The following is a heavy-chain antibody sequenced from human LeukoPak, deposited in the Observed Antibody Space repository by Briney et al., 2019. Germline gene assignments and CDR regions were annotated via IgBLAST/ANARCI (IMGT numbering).Heavy chain of an antibody. Sequence: PGGSLRLSCAASRFTFSNYTMNSVRQAPGKGVEWVSFISGSSITTYYADSVKGRFSISRDNAKNSLYLQMNSLSAEDTALYYCASLGGTVTVVEYYFDYWGQGALVTVSS. CDR1: RFTFSNYT. CDR2: ISGSSITT. V-gene: IGHV3-48*04. D-gene: IGHD4-17*01. CDR3: ASLGGTVTVVEYYFDY. J-gene: IGHJ4*02.